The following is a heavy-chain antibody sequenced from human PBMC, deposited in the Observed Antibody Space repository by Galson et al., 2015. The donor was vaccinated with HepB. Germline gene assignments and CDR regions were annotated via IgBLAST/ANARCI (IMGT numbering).Heavy chain of an antibody. CDR3: ARETGHYDSSGYSERDFDY. V-gene: IGHV3-48*04. J-gene: IGHJ4*02. CDR2: ISSSSDTI. CDR1: GFTFSSYS. Sequence: SLRLSCAASGFTFSSYSMNWVRQAPGKGLEWLSYISSSSDTIFYADSVKGRFTISRNNAKNSLYLQMNSLRAEDTAVYYCARETGHYDSSGYSERDFDYWGQGTLVTVSS. D-gene: IGHD3-22*01.